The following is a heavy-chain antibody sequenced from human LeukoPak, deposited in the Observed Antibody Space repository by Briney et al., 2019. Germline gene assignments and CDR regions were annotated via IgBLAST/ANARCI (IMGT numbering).Heavy chain of an antibody. CDR1: GFTVSSNY. V-gene: IGHV3-53*01. J-gene: IGHJ4*02. CDR3: ARGPQTYGSGVDY. Sequence: GGSLRLSCAASGFTVSSNYMSWVRQAPGKGLEWVSVIYSGGSTYYADSVKGRFTISRDNSKNTLYLQMNSLRAEDTAVYYCARGPQTYGSGVDYWGQGTLVTVSS. CDR2: IYSGGST. D-gene: IGHD3-10*01.